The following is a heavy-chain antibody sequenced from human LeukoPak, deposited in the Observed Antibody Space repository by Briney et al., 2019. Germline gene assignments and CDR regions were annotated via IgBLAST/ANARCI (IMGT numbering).Heavy chain of an antibody. CDR3: AKDADIVVVVAAPHFDY. CDR1: GFTFSSYA. CDR2: ISGSGGST. V-gene: IGHV3-23*01. Sequence: GGSLRLSYAASGFTFSSYAMSWVRQAPGKGLEWVSAISGSGGSTYYADSVKGRFTISRDNSKNTLYLQMNSLRAEDTAVYYCAKDADIVVVVAAPHFDYWGQGTLVTVSS. J-gene: IGHJ4*02. D-gene: IGHD2-15*01.